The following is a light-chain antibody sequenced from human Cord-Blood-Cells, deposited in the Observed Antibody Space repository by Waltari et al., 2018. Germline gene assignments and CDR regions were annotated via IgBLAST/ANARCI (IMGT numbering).Light chain of an antibody. CDR1: QSISSY. V-gene: IGKV1-39*01. CDR2: AAS. Sequence: DIQMTQSPSSLSASVGDRVTITCRASQSISSYLNWYQQKPGKATKLMIYAASSLQSGVPSRFSGSGSGTDFTLTISSLQPEDFATDYCQQSYSTLLTFGGGTKVEIK. CDR3: QQSYSTLLT. J-gene: IGKJ4*01.